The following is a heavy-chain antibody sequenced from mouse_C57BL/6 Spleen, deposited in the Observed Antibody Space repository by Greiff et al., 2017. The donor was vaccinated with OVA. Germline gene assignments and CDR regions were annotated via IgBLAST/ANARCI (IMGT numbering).Heavy chain of an antibody. J-gene: IGHJ1*03. CDR1: GFSLTSYG. D-gene: IGHD1-1*01. Sequence: VQLQQSGPGLVQPSQSLSITCTVSGFSLTSYGVHWVRQSPGKGLEWLGVIWSGGSTDYNAAFISRLSLSKDNSKSQVFFKMNSLQVDDTALYYGARTWHYYSSSYPLNWYFDVWGTGTTVTVSS. V-gene: IGHV2-2*01. CDR3: ARTWHYYSSSYPLNWYFDV. CDR2: IWSGGST.